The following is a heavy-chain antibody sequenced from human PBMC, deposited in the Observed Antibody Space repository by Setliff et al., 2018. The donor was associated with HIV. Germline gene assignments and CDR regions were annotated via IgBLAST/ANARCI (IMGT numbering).Heavy chain of an antibody. Sequence: PSETLSLTCTVSGGSISSSSYYWSWIRHHPGKGLEWIAYIYYTGNTYFNPSLKSRNTLSIDTSKNQFSLKLSSVTAADTAVYYCARDRYAGEIDYWGQGTLVTVSS. CDR2: IYYTGNT. V-gene: IGHV4-31*03. CDR1: GGSISSSSYY. J-gene: IGHJ4*02. CDR3: ARDRYAGEIDY. D-gene: IGHD3-10*01.